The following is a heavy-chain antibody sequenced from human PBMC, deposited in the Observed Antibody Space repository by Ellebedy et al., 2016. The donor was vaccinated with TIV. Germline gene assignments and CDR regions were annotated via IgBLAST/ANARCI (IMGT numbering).Heavy chain of an antibody. V-gene: IGHV4-39*07. Sequence: MPSETLSLTCTVSGDSITSSTYLWGWIRQPPGKGLEWIATIHDRGTTYYNPSLKSRVTISFDTSKNQFSLRLNSVTAADTAIYYCARAIHFDWLLPPAFDYWGRGALVTVSS. CDR2: IHDRGTT. D-gene: IGHD3-9*01. CDR3: ARAIHFDWLLPPAFDY. CDR1: GDSITSSTYL. J-gene: IGHJ4*02.